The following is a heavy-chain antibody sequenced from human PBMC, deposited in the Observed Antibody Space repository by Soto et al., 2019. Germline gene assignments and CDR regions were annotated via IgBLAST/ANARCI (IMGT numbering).Heavy chain of an antibody. V-gene: IGHV1-46*01. CDR3: FRFRTASFDKGSGGDLDY. Sequence: ASVKVSCKASGFTLTDYYIHWVRQAPGQGLERMGLINPSGGATTYAQTFQGRVTMTRDTSTSTVYMDLSSLTSEDTAVFFFFRFRTASFDKGSGGDLDYWGEVTLVTVPS. J-gene: IGHJ4*02. CDR1: GFTLTDYY. CDR2: INPSGGAT. D-gene: IGHD2-21*02.